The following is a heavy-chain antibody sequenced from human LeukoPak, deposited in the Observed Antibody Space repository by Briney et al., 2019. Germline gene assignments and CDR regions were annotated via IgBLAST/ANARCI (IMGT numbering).Heavy chain of an antibody. V-gene: IGHV4-31*03. CDR1: GGSISSGGYY. CDR3: ARAPSGYRYWYFDL. D-gene: IGHD3-22*01. Sequence: PSETLSLTCTVSGGSISSGGYYWSWIRQHPGKGLEWIGYIYYSGSTYYNPSLKSRVTISVDTSKNQFSLKLSSVTAADTAVYYCARAPSGYRYWYFDLWGRGTLVTVSS. J-gene: IGHJ2*01. CDR2: IYYSGST.